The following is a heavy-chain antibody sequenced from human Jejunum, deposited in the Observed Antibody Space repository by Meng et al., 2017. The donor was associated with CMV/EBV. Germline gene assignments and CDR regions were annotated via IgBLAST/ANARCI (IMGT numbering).Heavy chain of an antibody. CDR2: MRLDHYNK. D-gene: IGHD2-21*01. CDR3: GNGRDNVGFLQYCLDY. J-gene: IGHJ4*02. Sequence: WVRHGPGRGLGWVSSMRLDHYNKYYHDSVTGHFPITIDSSKTTVYLQMNSLRARDTAVYFCGNGRDNVGFLQYCLDYWGQGTLVTVSS. V-gene: IGHV3-30*02.